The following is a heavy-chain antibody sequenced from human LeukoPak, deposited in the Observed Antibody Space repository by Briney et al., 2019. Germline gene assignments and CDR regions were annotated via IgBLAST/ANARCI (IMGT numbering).Heavy chain of an antibody. J-gene: IGHJ4*02. V-gene: IGHV3-21*01. CDR2: ISSSSSYI. CDR3: ARDQGYIAVAGPDY. D-gene: IGHD6-19*01. CDR1: GFTFSSYS. Sequence: PGGPLRLSCAASGFTFSSYSMNWVRQAPGKGLEWVSSISSSSSYIYYADSVKGRFTISRDNAKNSLYLQMNSLRAEDTAVYYCARDQGYIAVAGPDYWGQGTLVTVSS.